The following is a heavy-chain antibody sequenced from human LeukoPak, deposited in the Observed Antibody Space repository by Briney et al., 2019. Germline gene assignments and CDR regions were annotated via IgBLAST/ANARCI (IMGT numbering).Heavy chain of an antibody. D-gene: IGHD2-2*01. Sequence: PSETPSLTCAVYGGSFSGYYWSWIRQPPGKGLEWIGEINHSGSTNYNPSLKSGVTISVDTSKKQFSLKLSSVTAADTAVYYCARAPNLYCSSTSCYSGYFDYWGQGTLVTVSS. V-gene: IGHV4-34*01. CDR1: GGSFSGYY. CDR3: ARAPNLYCSSTSCYSGYFDY. CDR2: INHSGST. J-gene: IGHJ4*02.